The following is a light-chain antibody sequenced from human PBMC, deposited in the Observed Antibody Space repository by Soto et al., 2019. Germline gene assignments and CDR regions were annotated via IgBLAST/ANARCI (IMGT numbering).Light chain of an antibody. CDR3: QQSYSNPLT. Sequence: DIQLTQSPSFLSAPVGDSVTITCRASQGVTGYVAWYEQKPGKAPNLLIYAASTLQSGVPSRFSGSGSGTEFFLTSSSLQPEDFEVYYCQQSYSNPLTFGGGTRVQIK. CDR2: AAS. J-gene: IGKJ4*01. CDR1: QGVTGY. V-gene: IGKV1-9*01.